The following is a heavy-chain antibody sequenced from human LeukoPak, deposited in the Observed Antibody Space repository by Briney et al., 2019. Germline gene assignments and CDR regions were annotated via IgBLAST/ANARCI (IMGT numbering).Heavy chain of an antibody. CDR1: GFTFSSYS. V-gene: IGHV3-21*01. D-gene: IGHD7-27*01. Sequence: GGSLRLSCAASGFTFSSYSMNWVRQAPGKGLEWVSSISSSSSYIYYADSVKGRFTISRDNAENSLYLQMNSLRAEDTAVYYCARVPTGDPTGYWGQGTLVTVSS. J-gene: IGHJ4*02. CDR2: ISSSSSYI. CDR3: ARVPTGDPTGY.